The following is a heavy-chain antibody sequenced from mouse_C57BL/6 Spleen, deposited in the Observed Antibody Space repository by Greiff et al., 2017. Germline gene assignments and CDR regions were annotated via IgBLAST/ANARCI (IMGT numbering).Heavy chain of an antibody. D-gene: IGHD3-2*02. CDR1: GYTFTSYW. Sequence: QVQLQQPGAELVKPGASVKLSCKASGYTFTSYWMHWVKQRPGQGLEWIGMIHPNSGSTNYNEKFKSKATLTVDKSSSTAYMQLSSLPSEDSAVYYCARSGDSAWFAYWGQGTLVTVSA. CDR3: ARSGDSAWFAY. V-gene: IGHV1-64*01. CDR2: IHPNSGST. J-gene: IGHJ3*01.